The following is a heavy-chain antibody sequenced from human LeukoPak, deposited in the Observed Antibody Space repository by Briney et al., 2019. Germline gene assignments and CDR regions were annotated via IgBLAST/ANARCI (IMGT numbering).Heavy chain of an antibody. CDR3: ARITMVRGVISWFDP. D-gene: IGHD3-10*01. Sequence: GASVKVSCKASGYTFTGYYMHWVRQAPGQGLEWMGWINPNSGGTNYAQKFQGRVTMTRDTSISTAYMELSRLRSDDTAVYYCARITMVRGVISWFDPWGRGTLVTVSS. CDR1: GYTFTGYY. J-gene: IGHJ5*02. CDR2: INPNSGGT. V-gene: IGHV1-2*02.